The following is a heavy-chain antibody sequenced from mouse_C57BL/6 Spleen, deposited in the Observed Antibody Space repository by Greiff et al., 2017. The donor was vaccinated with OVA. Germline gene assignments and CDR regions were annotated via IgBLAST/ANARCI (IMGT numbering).Heavy chain of an antibody. D-gene: IGHD1-1*01. CDR1: GYTFTSYW. V-gene: IGHV1-5*01. CDR3: TREGPYVSSYYYAMDY. Sequence: VQLQQSGTVLARPGASVKMSCKTSGYTFTSYWMHWVKQRPGQGLEWIGAIYPGNSDTSYNQKFKGKAKLTAVTSASTAYMELSSLTNEVSSVYYCTREGPYVSSYYYAMDYWGQGTSVTVSS. J-gene: IGHJ4*01. CDR2: IYPGNSDT.